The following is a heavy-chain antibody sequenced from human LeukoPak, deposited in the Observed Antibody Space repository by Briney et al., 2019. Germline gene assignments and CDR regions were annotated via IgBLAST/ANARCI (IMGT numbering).Heavy chain of an antibody. CDR1: GGSISSYY. D-gene: IGHD1-26*01. CDR2: IYYSGST. J-gene: IGHJ5*02. CDR3: ARGASGRYFWFDP. V-gene: IGHV4-59*01. Sequence: KPSETLSLTCTASGGSISSYYWSWIRQPPGKGLEWIGYIYYSGSTNYNPSLKSRVTISVDTSKNQFSLKLSSVTAADTAVYYCARGASGRYFWFDPWGQGTLVTVSS.